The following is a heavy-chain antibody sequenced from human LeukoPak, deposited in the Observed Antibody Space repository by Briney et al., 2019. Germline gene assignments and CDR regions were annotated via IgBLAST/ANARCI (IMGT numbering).Heavy chain of an antibody. V-gene: IGHV3-30*04. CDR2: ISYDGTNE. CDR3: ARAYFEY. CDR1: GFTFGSYA. Sequence: GGSLRLSCAASGFTFGSYAIHWVRQAPGKGLEWVAVISYDGTNEYYADSVKGRFTISRDNSKNSLYLQMDSLRAEDTAVYYCARAYFEYWGQGTLVTVSS. J-gene: IGHJ4*02.